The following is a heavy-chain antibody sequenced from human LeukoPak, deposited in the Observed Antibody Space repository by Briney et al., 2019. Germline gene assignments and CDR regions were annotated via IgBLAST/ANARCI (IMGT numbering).Heavy chain of an antibody. J-gene: IGHJ4*02. CDR1: GFTFSSYW. CDR2: IKQDGSEK. V-gene: IGHV3-7*01. D-gene: IGHD6-6*01. Sequence: PGGSLRLSCAASGFTFSSYWMSWVRQATGKGLEWVANIKQDGSEKYYVDSVKGRFTISRDNAKNSLYLQMNSLRAEDTAVYYCARELEYSSSPGVNDYWGQGTLVTVSS. CDR3: ARELEYSSSPGVNDY.